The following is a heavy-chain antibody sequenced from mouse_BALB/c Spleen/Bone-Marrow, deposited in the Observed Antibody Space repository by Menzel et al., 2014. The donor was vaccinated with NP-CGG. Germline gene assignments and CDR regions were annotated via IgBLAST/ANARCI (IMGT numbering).Heavy chain of an antibody. Sequence: VQLHQHGSVGARLGASVKLCLKGFGNTFTDYALHWEKQIPAKRLDWTGVISTYNGNTNYNQKFKGKATMTVDKSSSTAYMELARLASEDSAIYYCARTRGVPYAMDYWGQGTSVTVSS. CDR3: ARTRGVPYAMDY. J-gene: IGHJ4*01. CDR2: ISTYNGNT. V-gene: IGHV1S137*01. CDR1: GNTFTDYA.